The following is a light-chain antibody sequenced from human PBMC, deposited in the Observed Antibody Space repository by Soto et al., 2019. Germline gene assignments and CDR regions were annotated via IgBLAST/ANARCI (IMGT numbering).Light chain of an antibody. J-gene: IGKJ2*01. CDR1: QSVSSSSY. CDR2: GAS. Sequence: EIVLTQSPGTLSLSPGERATLSCRASQSVSSSSYLAWYQQKPGQAPRLLIYGASSRATGIPDRFSGSGSGTDFTLTSSRLEPKDFAVYYCQQYGSSPMYAFGQGTKLEIK. CDR3: QQYGSSPMYA. V-gene: IGKV3-20*01.